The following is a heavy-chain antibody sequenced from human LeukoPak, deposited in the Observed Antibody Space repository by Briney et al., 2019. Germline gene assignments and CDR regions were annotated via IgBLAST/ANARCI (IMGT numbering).Heavy chain of an antibody. CDR1: GFTLSSYA. V-gene: IGHV3-48*01. D-gene: IGHD5-12*01. Sequence: GGSLRLSCAASGFTLSSYAMSWVRQAPGQGLEWVSYISTSGDIIYYADSVKGRFTISRDDAKNSLYLQMNSLRAEDTAVYYCVREGRGFADGFDFWGQGIMVTVSP. J-gene: IGHJ4*02. CDR3: VREGRGFADGFDF. CDR2: ISTSGDII.